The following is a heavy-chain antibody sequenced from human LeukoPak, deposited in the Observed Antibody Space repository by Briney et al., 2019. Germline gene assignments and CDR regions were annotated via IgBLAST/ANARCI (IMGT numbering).Heavy chain of an antibody. CDR1: GYSISSGYY. CDR2: IYHSGST. D-gene: IGHD3/OR15-3a*01. CDR3: ARQTGSGLFILP. Sequence: SETLSLTCTVSGYSISSGYYWGWIRQPPGKGLQWIGSIYHSGSTYYNPSLKSRVTISVDTSKNQFSLKLSSVTAADTAVYYCARQTGSGLFILPGGQGTLVTVSS. J-gene: IGHJ4*02. V-gene: IGHV4-38-2*02.